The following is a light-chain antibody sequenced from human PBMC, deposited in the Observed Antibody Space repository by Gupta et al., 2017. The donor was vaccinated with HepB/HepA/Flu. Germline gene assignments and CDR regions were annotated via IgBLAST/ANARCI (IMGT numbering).Light chain of an antibody. CDR1: QSVSSY. CDR2: DAS. CDR3: QQRDNSTPLS. Sequence: LPQSRAPLSSSRGESAPLSCRASQSVSSYLAWYQQKPGQAPRLLIYDASNRATGIPARFSGSGSGTDFTLTISRLEPEDFAVYYCQQRDNSTPLSFGQGTRLEIK. V-gene: IGKV3-11*01. J-gene: IGKJ5*01.